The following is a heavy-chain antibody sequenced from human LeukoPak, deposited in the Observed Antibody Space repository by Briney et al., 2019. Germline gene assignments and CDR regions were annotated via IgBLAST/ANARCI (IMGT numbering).Heavy chain of an antibody. D-gene: IGHD6-6*01. CDR2: ISYDGSNK. Sequence: PGGSLRLSCAASGFTFSSYGMHWVRQAPGKGLEWVAVISYDGSNKYYADSVKGRFTISRDNSKNTLYLQMNGLRAEDTAVYYCAKGSSSMGYYFDYWGQGTLVTVSS. V-gene: IGHV3-30*18. J-gene: IGHJ4*02. CDR3: AKGSSSMGYYFDY. CDR1: GFTFSSYG.